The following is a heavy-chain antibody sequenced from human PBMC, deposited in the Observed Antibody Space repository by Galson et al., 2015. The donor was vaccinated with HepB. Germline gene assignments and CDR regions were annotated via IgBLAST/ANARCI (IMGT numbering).Heavy chain of an antibody. CDR1: GFTFSNYA. Sequence: SLRLSCAASGFTFSNYAMSWVRQAPGKGLEWVSTITGRGDTTFYPESVKGRFTISRDNSKNTMYLEMNSLRAEDTAVYYCAKDRREIITSFGVVKPSFYFDFWGQGTLITVSS. D-gene: IGHD3-3*01. V-gene: IGHV3-23*01. J-gene: IGHJ4*02. CDR3: AKDRREIITSFGVVKPSFYFDF. CDR2: ITGRGDTT.